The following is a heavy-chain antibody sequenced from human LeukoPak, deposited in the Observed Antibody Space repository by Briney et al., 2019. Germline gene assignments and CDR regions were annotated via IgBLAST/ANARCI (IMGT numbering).Heavy chain of an antibody. Sequence: GGSLRLSCAVSGFTFNTYHMNWLRQAPGKGLEWLSSISSSSSYIYYADSVKGRFTISRDNPKNSLYLQMSSLRAEDTAVYYCARGGQQLPLDCWGQGTLVTVSS. V-gene: IGHV3-21*01. CDR3: ARGGQQLPLDC. CDR2: ISSSSSYI. CDR1: GFTFNTYH. D-gene: IGHD6-13*01. J-gene: IGHJ4*02.